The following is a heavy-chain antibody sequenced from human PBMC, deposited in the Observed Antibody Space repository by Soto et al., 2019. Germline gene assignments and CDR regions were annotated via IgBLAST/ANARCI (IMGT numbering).Heavy chain of an antibody. CDR2: IVVASGIP. CDR3: AAGPSYGRNPNLTPFDY. J-gene: IGHJ4*02. Sequence: QMQLVQSGPEVKKPGTSVKVSCKASGFTFITSAMQWVRQARGQRLEWIGWIVVASGIPNYAQKFQERVTITRDMSRSKXYMELSSLRSDDTAVYYCAAGPSYGRNPNLTPFDYWGQGTLVTVSS. D-gene: IGHD4-17*01. V-gene: IGHV1-58*02. CDR1: GFTFITSA.